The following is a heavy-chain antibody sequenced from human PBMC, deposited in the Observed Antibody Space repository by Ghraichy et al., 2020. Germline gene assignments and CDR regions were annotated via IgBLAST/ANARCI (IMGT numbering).Heavy chain of an antibody. Sequence: GSLRLSCTVSGGSVSSGSYYWIWIRQPPGKGLEWIGYTHYSGNTNYNPSLKSRVTISADTSKNQFSLRLSSVTAADTAVYYCARLHDYGDYKGEDYYYGMDVWGQGTTVTVSS. V-gene: IGHV4-61*01. J-gene: IGHJ6*02. CDR2: THYSGNT. CDR1: GGSVSSGSYY. D-gene: IGHD4-17*01. CDR3: ARLHDYGDYKGEDYYYGMDV.